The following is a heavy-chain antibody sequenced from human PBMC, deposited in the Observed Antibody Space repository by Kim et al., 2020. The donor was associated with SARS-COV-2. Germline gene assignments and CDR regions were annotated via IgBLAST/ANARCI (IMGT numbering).Heavy chain of an antibody. Sequence: GESLKISCKGSGYSFTSYWISWVRQMPGKGLEWMGRIDPSDSYTNYSPSFQGHVTISADKSISTAYLQWSSLKASDTAMYYCARQVATGAGTSSLAFDIWGQGTMVTVSS. J-gene: IGHJ3*02. D-gene: IGHD6-19*01. CDR2: IDPSDSYT. CDR3: ARQVATGAGTSSLAFDI. V-gene: IGHV5-10-1*01. CDR1: GYSFTSYW.